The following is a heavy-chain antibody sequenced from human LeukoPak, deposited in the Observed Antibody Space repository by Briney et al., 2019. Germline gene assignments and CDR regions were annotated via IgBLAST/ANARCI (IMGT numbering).Heavy chain of an antibody. CDR2: ISYDEMYQ. CDR3: AKDRDYYGSGSDY. Sequence: GGSLRLSCAASGFTFNIYGMHWVRQAPGKELEWVAGISYDEMYQYYADSVKGRFTISRDNSKNTLFLQMNSLRAEDTAIYYCAKDRDYYGSGSDYWGQGTLVTVSS. V-gene: IGHV3-30*18. CDR1: GFTFNIYG. J-gene: IGHJ4*02. D-gene: IGHD3-10*01.